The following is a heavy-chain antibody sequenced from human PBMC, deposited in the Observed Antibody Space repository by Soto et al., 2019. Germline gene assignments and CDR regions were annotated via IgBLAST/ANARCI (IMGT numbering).Heavy chain of an antibody. J-gene: IGHJ6*02. CDR2: IYPGDSDT. CDR1: VYSFTSCW. V-gene: IGHV5-51*01. Sequence: GESLKISCKGSVYSFTSCWIGWVRQMPGKGLEWMGIIYPGDSDTRYSPSFQGQVTISADKSISTAYLQWSSLKASDTAMYYCASQTMTYDFWSGYYGMDVWGQGTTVTVSS. CDR3: ASQTMTYDFWSGYYGMDV. D-gene: IGHD3-3*01.